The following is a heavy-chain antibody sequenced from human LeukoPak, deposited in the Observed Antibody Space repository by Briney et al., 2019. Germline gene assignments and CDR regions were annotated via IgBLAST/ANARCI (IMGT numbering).Heavy chain of an antibody. CDR2: ISSSSSYI. Sequence: PGGSLRLSCAASGFIFSSYSMNWVRQAPGKGLEWVSSISSSSSYIYYADSVKGRFTISRDNAKNSLFLQMNSLRAEDTAVYYCARGRPLGANFWVYWGQGTLVTVSS. V-gene: IGHV3-21*01. D-gene: IGHD3-16*01. CDR1: GFIFSSYS. J-gene: IGHJ4*02. CDR3: ARGRPLGANFWVY.